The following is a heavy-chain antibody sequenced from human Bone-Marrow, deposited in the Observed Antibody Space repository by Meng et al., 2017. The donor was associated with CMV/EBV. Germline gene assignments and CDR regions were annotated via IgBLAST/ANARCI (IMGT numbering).Heavy chain of an antibody. CDR1: GFTFSSYS. Sequence: GESLKISCAASGFTFSSYSMNWVRQAPGKGLEWVSSISSSSSYIYYADSVKGRFTISRDNAKNSLYLQMNSLRAEDTAVYFCGVTTVGYYYYGMDVWGQGNTVTVSS. J-gene: IGHJ6*02. CDR3: GVTTVGYYYYGMDV. D-gene: IGHD4-11*01. V-gene: IGHV3-21*01. CDR2: ISSSSSYI.